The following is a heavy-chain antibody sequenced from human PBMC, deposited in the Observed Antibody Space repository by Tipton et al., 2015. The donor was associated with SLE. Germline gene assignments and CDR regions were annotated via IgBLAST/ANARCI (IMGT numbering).Heavy chain of an antibody. CDR3: ARGYGDYSNWFDP. CDR2: ISYRGNT. J-gene: IGHJ5*02. CDR1: GASISSYS. D-gene: IGHD4-17*01. V-gene: IGHV4-59*01. Sequence: TLSLTCTVSGASISSYSWSWIRQPPGKGLEWIAYISYRGNTDYNPSLKSRVTISVDTSKNQFSLKLSSVTAADTAVYYCARGYGDYSNWFDPWGQGTLVTVSS.